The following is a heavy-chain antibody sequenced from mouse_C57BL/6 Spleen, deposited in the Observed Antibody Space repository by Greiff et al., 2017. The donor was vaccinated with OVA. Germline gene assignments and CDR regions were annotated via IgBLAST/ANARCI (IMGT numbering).Heavy chain of an antibody. Sequence: EVQGVESGGGLVKPGGSLKLSCAASGFTFSSYAMSWVRQTPEKRLEWVATISDGGSYTYYQDNVKGRFTITRDNAKNKLYLQMSHLKTEDTAMYYGARDRDYYGSSPFAYWGQGTLVTVSA. V-gene: IGHV5-4*01. CDR2: ISDGGSYT. CDR1: GFTFSSYA. J-gene: IGHJ3*01. CDR3: ARDRDYYGSSPFAY. D-gene: IGHD1-1*01.